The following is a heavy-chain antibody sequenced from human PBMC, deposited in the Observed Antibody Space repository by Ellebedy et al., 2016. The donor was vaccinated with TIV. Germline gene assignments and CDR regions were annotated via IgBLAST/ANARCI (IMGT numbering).Heavy chain of an antibody. CDR3: ARMYYYGLGSPDNWFDP. V-gene: IGHV3-30*03. CDR1: GFTFSSYG. CDR2: ISYDGSNR. Sequence: GESLKISCAASGFTFSSYGMHWVRQAPGKGLEWVAVISYDGSNRYYADSVKGRFTISRDNSKNTLYLQMNSLRAEDTAVYYCARMYYYGLGSPDNWFDPWGQGTLVTVSS. J-gene: IGHJ5*02. D-gene: IGHD3-10*01.